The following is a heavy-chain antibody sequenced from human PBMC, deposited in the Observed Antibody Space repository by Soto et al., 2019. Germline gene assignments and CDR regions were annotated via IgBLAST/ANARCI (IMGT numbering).Heavy chain of an antibody. V-gene: IGHV3-48*04. Sequence: PGGSLRLSCVASGFTFSSYSMVWVRQAPGKGLEWVSYIFVSSTTIYYADSVKGRFTVSRDNTQNSLFLLMNSLRAEDTAVYYCARERDWAFDSGGQGPLVTVSS. CDR2: IFVSSTTI. CDR3: ARERDWAFDS. J-gene: IGHJ4*02. D-gene: IGHD3-9*01. CDR1: GFTFSSYS.